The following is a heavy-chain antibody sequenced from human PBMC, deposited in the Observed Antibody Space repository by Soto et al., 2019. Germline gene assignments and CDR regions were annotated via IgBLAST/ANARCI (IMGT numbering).Heavy chain of an antibody. CDR2: ISENGDIT. CDR1: GFTFSNSY. CDR3: VKDRFVDY. J-gene: IGHJ4*02. Sequence: AGGSLRLSCSVFGFTFSNSYMHWVRQTPEKGLQYVSSISENGDITYYPDSVKGRFTISRDNSKSTVYLQMSSLRIEDTGVYYCVKDRFVDYWGQGVLVTAPQ. V-gene: IGHV3-64D*06.